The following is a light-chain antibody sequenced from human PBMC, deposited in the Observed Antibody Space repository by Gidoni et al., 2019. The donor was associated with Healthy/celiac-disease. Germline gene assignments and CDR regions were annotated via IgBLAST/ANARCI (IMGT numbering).Light chain of an antibody. V-gene: IGKV1-39*01. J-gene: IGKJ4*01. CDR1: QSISSY. CDR3: QQSYSTPHT. Sequence: DIQLTHSPSSLSASVGDRVTITCRASQSISSYLNWYQQKPGKAPKLLIYAASSLQSGVPSRFSGSGSGTDFTLTISSLQPEDFATYYCQQSYSTPHTFXGXTKVEIK. CDR2: AAS.